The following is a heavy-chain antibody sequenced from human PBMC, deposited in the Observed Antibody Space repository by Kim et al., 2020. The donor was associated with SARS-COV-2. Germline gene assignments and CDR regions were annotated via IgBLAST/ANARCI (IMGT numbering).Heavy chain of an antibody. CDR3: ARGQRITIFGVVREMDV. Sequence: SETLSLTCTVSGGSISSYYWSWIRQPPGKGLEWIGYIYYSGSTNYNPSLKSRVTISVDTSTNQFSLKLSSVTAADTAVYYCARGQRITIFGVVREMDVWGQGTTVTISS. CDR1: GGSISSYY. CDR2: IYYSGST. V-gene: IGHV4-59*13. J-gene: IGHJ6*02. D-gene: IGHD3-3*01.